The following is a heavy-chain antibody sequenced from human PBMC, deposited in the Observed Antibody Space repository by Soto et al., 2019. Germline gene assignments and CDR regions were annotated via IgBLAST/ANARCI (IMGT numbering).Heavy chain of an antibody. CDR3: AREHGYYDFWSGYYYREYYYYYYYMDV. Sequence: GGSLRLSCAASGFTFSSYSMNWVRQAPGKGLEWVSYISSSSSTIYYADSVKGRFTISRDNAKNSLYLQMNSLRAEDTAVYYCAREHGYYDFWSGYYYREYYYYYYYMDVWGKGTTVTVSS. CDR2: ISSSSSTI. CDR1: GFTFSSYS. J-gene: IGHJ6*03. D-gene: IGHD3-3*01. V-gene: IGHV3-48*01.